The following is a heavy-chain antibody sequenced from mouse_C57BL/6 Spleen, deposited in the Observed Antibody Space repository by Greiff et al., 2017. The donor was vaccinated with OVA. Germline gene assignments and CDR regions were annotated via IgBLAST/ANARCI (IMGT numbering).Heavy chain of an antibody. D-gene: IGHD2-5*01. CDR1: GYTFTSYW. V-gene: IGHV1-52*01. Sequence: VQLQQPGAELVRPGSSVKLSCKASGYTFTSYWMHWVKQRPIQGLEWIGNIDPSDSETHYNQKFKDKATLTVDKSSSTAYMQLSSLTSEDSAVYYCARGSYSNYAWFAYWGQGTLVTVSA. J-gene: IGHJ3*01. CDR2: IDPSDSET. CDR3: ARGSYSNYAWFAY.